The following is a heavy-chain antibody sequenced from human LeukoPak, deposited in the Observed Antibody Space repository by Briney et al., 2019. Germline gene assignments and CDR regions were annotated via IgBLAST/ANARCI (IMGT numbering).Heavy chain of an antibody. Sequence: GESLKISCKGSGYSFTSYWIGWVRQMLGKGLEWMGIIYPGDSDTRYSPFFQGQVTISADKSISTAYLQWSSLKASDTAMYYCARPRAGDSSPFDYWGQGTLVTVSS. CDR2: IYPGDSDT. J-gene: IGHJ4*02. V-gene: IGHV5-51*01. CDR3: ARPRAGDSSPFDY. CDR1: GYSFTSYW. D-gene: IGHD3-16*01.